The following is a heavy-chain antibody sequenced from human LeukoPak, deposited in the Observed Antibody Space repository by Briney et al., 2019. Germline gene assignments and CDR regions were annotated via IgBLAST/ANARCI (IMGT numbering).Heavy chain of an antibody. J-gene: IGHJ4*02. CDR1: GGSISSYY. CDR2: IYYSGST. Sequence: PSETLSLTCTVSGGSISSYYWSWIRQPPGKGLEGIGYIYYSGSTNYNPSLKSRVTISVDTSKNQFSLKLSSVTAADTAVYYCARCYDFWSGYPFDYWGQGTLVTVSS. V-gene: IGHV4-59*01. CDR3: ARCYDFWSGYPFDY. D-gene: IGHD3-3*01.